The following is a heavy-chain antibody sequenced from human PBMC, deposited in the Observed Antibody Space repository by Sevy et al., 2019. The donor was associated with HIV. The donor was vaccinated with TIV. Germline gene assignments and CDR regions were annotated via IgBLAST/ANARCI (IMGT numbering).Heavy chain of an antibody. V-gene: IGHV1-18*01. CDR2: ITPYNGDT. CDR3: ARGRATNVGGYYFDH. D-gene: IGHD6-25*01. Sequence: ASVNVSCKASGYTFTAYHVTWVRQAPGQGLEWMGWITPYNGDTDYARSLQGRVTMTTDTSLRTAYLELRSLKFDDSGMYYCARGRATNVGGYYFDHWGQGALVTVSS. J-gene: IGHJ4*02. CDR1: GYTFTAYH.